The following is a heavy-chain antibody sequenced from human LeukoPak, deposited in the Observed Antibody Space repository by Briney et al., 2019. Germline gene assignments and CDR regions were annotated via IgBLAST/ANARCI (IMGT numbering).Heavy chain of an antibody. V-gene: IGHV4-34*01. J-gene: IGHJ5*02. CDR2: INHSGST. CDR1: GGSFSGYY. D-gene: IGHD3-9*01. Sequence: SETLSLTCAVYGGSFSGYYWSWIRQPSGKGLEWIGEINHSGSTNYNPSLKSRVTISVDTSKNQFSLKLSSVTAADTAVYYCARRVLRYFDWSLMVWIWFDPWGQGTPVTVSS. CDR3: ARRVLRYFDWSLMVWIWFDP.